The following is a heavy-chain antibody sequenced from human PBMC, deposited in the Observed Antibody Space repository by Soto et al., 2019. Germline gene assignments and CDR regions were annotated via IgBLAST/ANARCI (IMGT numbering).Heavy chain of an antibody. J-gene: IGHJ4*02. CDR2: IWYDGSNK. CDR3: ARGYYYDSSLSFDY. V-gene: IGHV3-33*01. Sequence: QRLSCAASGFTFSSYGMHWVRQAPGKGLEWVAVIWYDGSNKYYADSVKGRFTVSRDNSKNTLYLQMNSLRAEDTAVYYCARGYYYDSSLSFDYWGQGTLVTVSS. CDR1: GFTFSSYG. D-gene: IGHD3-22*01.